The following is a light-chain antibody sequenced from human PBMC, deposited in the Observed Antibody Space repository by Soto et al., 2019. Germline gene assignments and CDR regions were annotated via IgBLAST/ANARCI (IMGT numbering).Light chain of an antibody. CDR2: DAS. V-gene: IGKV3-15*01. J-gene: IGKJ1*01. Sequence: EIVMTQSPATLSVSPGERATLSCRASQSISSNLAWYQQKPGQGPRLLIYDASTRATGIPARFSGSGSGTDFTLTISSLQSEDFAVYYCQQYNNWLKWTFCQGTKVEIK. CDR1: QSISSN. CDR3: QQYNNWLKWT.